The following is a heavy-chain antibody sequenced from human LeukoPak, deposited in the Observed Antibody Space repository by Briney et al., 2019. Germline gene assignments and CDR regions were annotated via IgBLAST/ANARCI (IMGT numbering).Heavy chain of an antibody. CDR3: AIVQQWLYYFDY. CDR1: GYTFTSYG. J-gene: IGHJ4*02. CDR2: ISAYNGNT. D-gene: IGHD6-19*01. V-gene: IGHV1-18*01. Sequence: ASVKVSCKASGYTFTSYGISWVRQAPGQGLEWMGWISAYNGNTNYAQKLQGRVTMTTDTSTSTAYMELRSLRSYGTAVYYCAIVQQWLYYFDYWGQGTLVTVSS.